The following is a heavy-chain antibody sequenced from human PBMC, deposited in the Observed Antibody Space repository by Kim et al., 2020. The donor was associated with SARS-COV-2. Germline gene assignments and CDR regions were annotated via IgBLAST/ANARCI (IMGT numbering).Heavy chain of an antibody. CDR1: GGTIRTGGYS. CDR2: IYHGGST. Sequence: SETLSLTCTVSGGTIRTGGYSWNWIRQAPGKDLEWIGFIYHGGSTYYNPVLASRITISVDTSNNQFSLDLQSVTAADTAVYFCARGWWGSSSRSHFDYWG. J-gene: IGHJ4*01. D-gene: IGHD2-2*01. CDR3: ARGWWGSSSRSHFDY. V-gene: IGHV4-30-2*01.